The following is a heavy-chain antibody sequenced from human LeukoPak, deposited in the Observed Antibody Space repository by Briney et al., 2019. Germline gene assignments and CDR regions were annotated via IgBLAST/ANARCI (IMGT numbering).Heavy chain of an antibody. D-gene: IGHD2-2*01. CDR3: AKSGGYCSSTSCPPDP. CDR2: ISGSGSST. Sequence: GGSLRLSCAASGFTFSSYATTWVRQAPGKGLEWVSAISGSGSSTYYGDSVKGRFTISRDNSKNTLYLQMNSLRAEDTAVYYCAKSGGYCSSTSCPPDPWDQGTLVTVSS. V-gene: IGHV3-23*01. CDR1: GFTFSSYA. J-gene: IGHJ5*02.